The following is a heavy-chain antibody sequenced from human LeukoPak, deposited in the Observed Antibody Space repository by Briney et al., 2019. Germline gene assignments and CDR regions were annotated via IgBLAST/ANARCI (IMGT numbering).Heavy chain of an antibody. V-gene: IGHV1-69*04. CDR2: IIPILGIA. J-gene: IGHJ6*02. CDR3: AGDLGSSGGYYYYYGMDV. CDR1: GGTFSSYA. Sequence: VASVKVSCKASGGTFSSYAISWVRQAPGQGLEWMGRIIPILGIANYAQKFQGRVTITADKSTSTAYMELSSLRSEDTAVYYCAGDLGSSGGYYYYYGMDVWGQGTTVTVSS. D-gene: IGHD6-19*01.